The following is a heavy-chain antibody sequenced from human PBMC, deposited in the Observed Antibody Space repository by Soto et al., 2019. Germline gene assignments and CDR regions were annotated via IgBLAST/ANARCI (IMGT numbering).Heavy chain of an antibody. CDR1: GGSFSCYC. CDR2: INHSGST. CDR3: ARSGSLDYDFWSGYYQSY. Sequence: SETLSLTCAVYGGSFSCYCWSGIRQPPGKGLEWIGEINHSGSTNYNPSLKSRVTISVDTSKNQFSLKLSSVTAADTAVYYCARSGSLDYDFWSGYYQSYWGQGTLVTVSS. V-gene: IGHV4-34*01. D-gene: IGHD3-3*01. J-gene: IGHJ4*02.